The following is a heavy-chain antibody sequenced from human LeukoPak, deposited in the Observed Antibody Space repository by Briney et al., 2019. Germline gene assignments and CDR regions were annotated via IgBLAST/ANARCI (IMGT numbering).Heavy chain of an antibody. Sequence: SVKVSCKASGGTLSSYALNWVRQAPGQGLEWIGRIIPIFAIVNYAQNSQGRVTITADKSTNTAYMELSSLRFEDTAFYYCARADSSGYSLDENFDYWGQGTLVTVSS. CDR3: ARADSSGYSLDENFDY. CDR1: GGTLSSYA. J-gene: IGHJ4*02. V-gene: IGHV1-69*04. D-gene: IGHD3-22*01. CDR2: IIPIFAIV.